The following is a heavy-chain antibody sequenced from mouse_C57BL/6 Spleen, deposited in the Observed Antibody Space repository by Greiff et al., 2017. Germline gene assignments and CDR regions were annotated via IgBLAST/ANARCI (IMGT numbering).Heavy chain of an antibody. CDR2: IRNKANGYTT. V-gene: IGHV7-3*01. J-gene: IGHJ1*03. CDR3: ARYALSTVVAHWYFDV. Sequence: EVKVVESGGGLVQPGGSLSLSCAASGFTFTDYYMSWVRQPPGKALEWLGFIRNKANGYTTEYSASVKGRFTISRDNSQSILYLQMNALRAEDSATDYCARYALSTVVAHWYFDVWGTGTTVTVSS. D-gene: IGHD1-1*01. CDR1: GFTFTDYY.